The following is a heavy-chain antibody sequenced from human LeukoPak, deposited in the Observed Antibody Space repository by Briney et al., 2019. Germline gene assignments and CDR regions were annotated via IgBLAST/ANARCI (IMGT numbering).Heavy chain of an antibody. V-gene: IGHV3-7*01. J-gene: IGHJ4*02. CDR2: IKQDGSEE. Sequence: GGSLRLSCAASGFTFSNYWMSWVRQAPGKGLEWVANIKQDGSEEYYVDSVKGRFTISRDNAKNSLDLQVNSLRAEDTAVYYCARGQPGPYFDYWGQGTLVTVSS. CDR3: ARGQPGPYFDY. CDR1: GFTFSNYW. D-gene: IGHD2-2*01.